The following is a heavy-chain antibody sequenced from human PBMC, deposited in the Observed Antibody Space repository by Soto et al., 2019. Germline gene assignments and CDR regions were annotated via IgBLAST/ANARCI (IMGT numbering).Heavy chain of an antibody. J-gene: IGHJ6*02. CDR1: GFTFGDYA. V-gene: IGHV3-49*04. D-gene: IGHD3-3*01. CDR3: TRGLFWSGYSYYYYGMDV. CDR2: IRSKAYGGTT. Sequence: PGGSLRLSCTASGFTFGDYAMSWVRQAPGKGLEWVGFIRSKAYGGTTEYAASVKGRFTISRDDSKSIAYLQMNSLKTEDTAVYYCTRGLFWSGYSYYYYGMDVWGQGTTVTVSS.